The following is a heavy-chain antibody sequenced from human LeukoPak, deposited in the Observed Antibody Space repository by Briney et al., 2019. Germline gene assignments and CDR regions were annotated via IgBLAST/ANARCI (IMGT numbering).Heavy chain of an antibody. V-gene: IGHV4-59*01. D-gene: IGHD2-15*01. Sequence: PSETLSLTCTVSGDSIRSSYWSWIRQPPGETLEWVGYIYYSGSANYNTSLKDRVSMSVDTSKNQLSLRLSSVTAADTAVYYCARERGGQRSGQFDQWGQGILVTVSS. CDR3: ARERGGQRSGQFDQ. CDR2: IYYSGSA. J-gene: IGHJ4*02. CDR1: GDSIRSSY.